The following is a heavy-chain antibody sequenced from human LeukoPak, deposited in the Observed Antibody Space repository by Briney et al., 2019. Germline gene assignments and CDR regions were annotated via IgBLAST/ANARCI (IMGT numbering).Heavy chain of an antibody. D-gene: IGHD3-22*01. J-gene: IGHJ3*02. CDR1: GFTFSSYW. CDR2: IKQDGSEK. V-gene: IGHV3-7*01. Sequence: GGSLRLSCAASGFTFSSYWMSWVRQAPGKGLEWVANIKQDGSEKYYVDSVKGRFTISRDNAKNSLYLQMNSLRAEDTAVYYCARDGMGYSDAFDIWGQGSMVTVSS. CDR3: ARDGMGYSDAFDI.